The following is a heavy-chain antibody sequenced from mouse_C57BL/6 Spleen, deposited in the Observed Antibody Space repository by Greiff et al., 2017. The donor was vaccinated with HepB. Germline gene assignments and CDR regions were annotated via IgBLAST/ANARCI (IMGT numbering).Heavy chain of an antibody. CDR3: ARFGTTVVAPFDY. D-gene: IGHD1-1*01. CDR1: GYTFTDYN. CDR2: INPNNGGT. Sequence: VQLQQSGPELVKPGASVKMSCKASGYTFTDYNMHWVKQSHGKSLEWIGYINPNNGGTSYNQKFKGKATLTVNKSSSTAYMELRSLTSEDSAVYYCARFGTTVVAPFDYWGQGTTLTVSS. V-gene: IGHV1-22*01. J-gene: IGHJ2*01.